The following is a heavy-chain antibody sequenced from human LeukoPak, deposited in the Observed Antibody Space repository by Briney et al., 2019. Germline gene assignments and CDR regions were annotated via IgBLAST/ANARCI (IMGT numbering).Heavy chain of an antibody. CDR2: ISSSSSYI. J-gene: IGHJ4*02. CDR1: GFTFSSYS. CDR3: ARGFLLAVAGDPKDY. Sequence: GGSLRLSCAASGFTFSSYSMNWVRQAPGKGLEWVSSISSSSSYIYYADSVKGRFTISRDNSKNTLYLQMNSLRAEDTAVYYCARGFLLAVAGDPKDYWGQGTLVTVSS. V-gene: IGHV3-21*04. D-gene: IGHD6-19*01.